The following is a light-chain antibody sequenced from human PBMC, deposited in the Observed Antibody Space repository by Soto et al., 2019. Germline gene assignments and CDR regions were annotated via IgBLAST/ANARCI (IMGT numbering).Light chain of an antibody. Sequence: EIVLTQSPGTLPLSPGEKATLSCRASQSVSSNYLAWYQQKPGQAPRPLIYGASSRAIGIPDRFSGSGSGTDFTLTISRLEPEDFAVYYCQQYGSLPWTFGQGTKV. J-gene: IGKJ1*01. V-gene: IGKV3-20*01. CDR3: QQYGSLPWT. CDR2: GAS. CDR1: QSVSSNY.